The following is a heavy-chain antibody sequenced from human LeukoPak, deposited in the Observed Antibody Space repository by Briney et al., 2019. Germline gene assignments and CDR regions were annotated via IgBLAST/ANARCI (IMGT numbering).Heavy chain of an antibody. CDR2: TRSKANSYAT. V-gene: IGHV3-73*01. Sequence: GGSLRLSCAASGFTFSGSAMHWVRQASGKGLEWVGRTRSKANSYATAYAASVKGRFTISRDDSKNTAYLQMNSLRAEDTAVYYCARDRIGPSTRLTWGQGTLVSVSS. J-gene: IGHJ5*02. CDR3: ARDRIGPSTRLT. D-gene: IGHD1-26*01. CDR1: GFTFSGSA.